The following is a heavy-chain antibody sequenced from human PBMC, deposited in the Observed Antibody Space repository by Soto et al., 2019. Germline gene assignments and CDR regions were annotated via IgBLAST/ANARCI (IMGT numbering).Heavy chain of an antibody. J-gene: IGHJ4*02. CDR2: VYNSGST. D-gene: IGHD6-13*01. Sequence: PSETLSLTCTVSGGSISSNYWAWIRQPPGKGLEWIGYVYNSGSTNYNPSLKSRVTISEDTSKSQFSLKVNSMTAADTAVYYCARYRREAVAGYTLDNWGQGILVTVSS. CDR3: ARYRREAVAGYTLDN. V-gene: IGHV4-59*01. CDR1: GGSISSNY.